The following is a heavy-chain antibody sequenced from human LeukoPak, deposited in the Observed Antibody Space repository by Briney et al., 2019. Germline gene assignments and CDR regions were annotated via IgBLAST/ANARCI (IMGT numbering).Heavy chain of an antibody. CDR3: ARKQWQVSHYFDY. CDR1: GFTFSSYA. D-gene: IGHD6-19*01. Sequence: GSLRLSCAASGFTFSSYAMSWIRQPPGKGLEWIGSIYYSGSTYYNPSLKSRVTISVDTSKNQFSLKLSSVTAADTAVYYCARKQWQVSHYFDYWGQGTLVTASS. J-gene: IGHJ4*02. V-gene: IGHV4-39*01. CDR2: IYYSGST.